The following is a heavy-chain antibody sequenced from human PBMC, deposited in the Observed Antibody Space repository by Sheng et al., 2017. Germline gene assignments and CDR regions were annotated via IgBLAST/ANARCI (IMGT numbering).Heavy chain of an antibody. CDR2: ISGGGSTT. V-gene: IGHV3-48*03. Sequence: EVQLVESGGDLVQPGGSLRLSCAASGFAFRGYEMNWVRQAPGKGLEWLSYISGGGSTTYYADSVKGRFTISRDNAQDSLYLQMNTLRAEDTAVYFCARGTRSGYFNDHWYYGTDVWGQGTTVTVSS. D-gene: IGHD2-2*03. CDR1: GFAFRGYE. J-gene: IGHJ6*02. CDR3: ARGTRSGYFNDHWYYGTDV.